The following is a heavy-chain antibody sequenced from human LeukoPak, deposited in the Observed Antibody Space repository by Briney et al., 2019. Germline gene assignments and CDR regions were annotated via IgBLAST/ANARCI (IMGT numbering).Heavy chain of an antibody. V-gene: IGHV4-34*01. D-gene: IGHD6-19*01. CDR2: INHSGST. Sequence: SETLSLTCAVYGGSFSGYYWSWIRQPPGKGLEWIGEINHSGSTNYNPSLKSRVTISVDTSKNQFSLKLSSVTAADMAVYYCARGPYSRIVVAGNWFDPWGQGTLVTFSS. CDR1: GGSFSGYY. CDR3: ARGPYSRIVVAGNWFDP. J-gene: IGHJ5*02.